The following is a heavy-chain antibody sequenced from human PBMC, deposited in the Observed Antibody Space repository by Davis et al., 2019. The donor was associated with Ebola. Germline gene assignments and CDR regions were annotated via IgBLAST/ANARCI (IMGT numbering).Heavy chain of an antibody. CDR2: INHSGST. V-gene: IGHV4-34*01. CDR3: AREDSVVSRGMDV. J-gene: IGHJ6*02. D-gene: IGHD2-2*01. CDR1: GFTFSSYS. Sequence: ESLKISCAASGFTFSSYSMNWVRQPPGKGLEWIGEINHSGSTNYNPSLKSRVTISVDTSKNQFSLKLSSVTAADTAVYYCAREDSVVSRGMDVWGQGTTVTVSS.